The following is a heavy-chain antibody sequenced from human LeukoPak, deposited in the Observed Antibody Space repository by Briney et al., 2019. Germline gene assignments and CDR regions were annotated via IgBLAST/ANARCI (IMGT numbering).Heavy chain of an antibody. CDR3: AKWGSVFCFFDY. Sequence: GRSLRLSCAASGFTFSSYAMHWVRQAPGKGLEWVAVISYDGSNKYYADSVKGRFTISRDNSKNTLYLHMNSLRAEDTAVYYCAKWGSVFCFFDYWGQGTQVTVSS. V-gene: IGHV3-30-3*02. CDR1: GFTFSSYA. J-gene: IGHJ4*02. D-gene: IGHD3-3*02. CDR2: ISYDGSNK.